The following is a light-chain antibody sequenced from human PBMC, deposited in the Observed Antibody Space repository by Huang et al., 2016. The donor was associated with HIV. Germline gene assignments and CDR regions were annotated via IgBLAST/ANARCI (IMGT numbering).Light chain of an antibody. CDR2: DAS. CDR1: QRISTW. CDR3: QQYNSYPWT. J-gene: IGKJ1*01. Sequence: DIQMTQSPSTLSASVGDRVTITCRASQRISTWLAWYQQKPGKAPRLLIYDASSLESWGPSIVSGSGSGTEFTLTISSLQPDDVATYYCQQYNSYPWTFGQGTKVEIK. V-gene: IGKV1-5*01.